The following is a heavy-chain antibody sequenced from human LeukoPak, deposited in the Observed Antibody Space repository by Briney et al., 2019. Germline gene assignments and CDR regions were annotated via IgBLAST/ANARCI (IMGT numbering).Heavy chain of an antibody. D-gene: IGHD5-18*01. Sequence: GGSLRLSCAASGFTVSSNYMTWVRKAPGKGLEWVSVIYSGGSTYYADSVKGRFTISRDNSKNTLDLQMNSLRAEDTAVYYCARRGHGYGSPFDYWGQGTLVTVSS. CDR2: IYSGGST. CDR3: ARRGHGYGSPFDY. J-gene: IGHJ4*02. CDR1: GFTVSSNY. V-gene: IGHV3-53*01.